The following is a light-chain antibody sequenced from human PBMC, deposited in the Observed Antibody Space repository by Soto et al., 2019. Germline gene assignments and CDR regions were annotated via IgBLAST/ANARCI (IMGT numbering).Light chain of an antibody. CDR3: QQFNSYPIT. Sequence: AIQLTQSPSSLSASVGDTVTITCRASQGITTALAWYQQKPGKAPKLLISVPSSLETGVPSRFSGSGSGTDFTLTITSLQPEDFATYYCQQFNSYPITFRQGTRLEIK. J-gene: IGKJ5*01. CDR1: QGITTA. V-gene: IGKV1-13*02. CDR2: VPS.